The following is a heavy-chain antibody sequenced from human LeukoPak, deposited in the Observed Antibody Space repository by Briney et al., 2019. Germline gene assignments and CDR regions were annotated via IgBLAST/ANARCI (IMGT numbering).Heavy chain of an antibody. CDR2: ISSSGSTI. CDR1: GFTFSNYE. CDR3: ARQDTAMVLYYYGMDV. D-gene: IGHD5-18*01. V-gene: IGHV3-48*03. J-gene: IGHJ6*02. Sequence: GGSLRLSCAASGFTFSNYEMNWVRQDPGKGLERVSYISSSGSTIYYADSVKGRFTISRDNAKNSLYLQMNSLRAEDTAVYYCARQDTAMVLYYYGMDVWGQGTTVTVSS.